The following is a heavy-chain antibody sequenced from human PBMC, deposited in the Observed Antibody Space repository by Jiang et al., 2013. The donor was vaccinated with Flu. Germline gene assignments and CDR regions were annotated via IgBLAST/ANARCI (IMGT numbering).Heavy chain of an antibody. D-gene: IGHD5-18*01. V-gene: IGHV3-7*03. CDR2: IKQDGSER. Sequence: GLVQPGGSLRLSCAASGFTFSTYWMSWVRQAPGKGLEWVANIKQDGSERYYVDSVKGRFTISRDNAKNSLYLQMNSLRAEDTAVYYCVSWSSDTPMVIRARNYWGQGTLVTVSS. CDR3: VSWSSDTPMVIRARNY. CDR1: GFTFSTYW. J-gene: IGHJ4*02.